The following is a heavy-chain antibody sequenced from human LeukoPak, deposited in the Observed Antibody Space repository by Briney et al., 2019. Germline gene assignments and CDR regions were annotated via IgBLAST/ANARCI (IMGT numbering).Heavy chain of an antibody. CDR1: GYTLTELS. V-gene: IGHV7-4-1*02. J-gene: IGHJ4*02. Sequence: ASVKVSCKVSGYTLTELSMHWVRQAPGQGLEWMGWINTNTGNPTYAQGFTGRFVFSLDTSVSTAYLQISSLKAEDTAVYYCARDSDYGGNSALDYWGQGTLVTVSS. D-gene: IGHD4-23*01. CDR2: INTNTGNP. CDR3: ARDSDYGGNSALDY.